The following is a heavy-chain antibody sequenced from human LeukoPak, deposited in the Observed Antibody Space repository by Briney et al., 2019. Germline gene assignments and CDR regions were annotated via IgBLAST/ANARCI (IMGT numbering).Heavy chain of an antibody. D-gene: IGHD5-12*01. Sequence: ASVKVSCKASGGSFSSYAISWVRQAPGQGLEWMGVIVPIFGTANYAQKFQGRVTITTDESTSTAYMELSSLRSEDTAVYYCARGAIRGYSGYDYVGFDYRGQGTLVTVSS. CDR1: GGSFSSYA. CDR3: ARGAIRGYSGYDYVGFDY. J-gene: IGHJ4*02. V-gene: IGHV1-69*05. CDR2: IVPIFGTA.